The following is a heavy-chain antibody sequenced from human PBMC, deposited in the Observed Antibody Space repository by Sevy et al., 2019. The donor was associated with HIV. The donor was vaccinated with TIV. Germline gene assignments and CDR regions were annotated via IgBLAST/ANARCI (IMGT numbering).Heavy chain of an antibody. CDR1: GFTFSIYA. Sequence: GGSLRLSCAASGFTFSIYAMHWVRQAPDKGLEWVAVISYDGGVKSFANSVKGQVNISRDNSKNTLYLQMNSLRPEDTAVYYCARDLTSAVINPFYYYGFDVWGQGTTVTVSS. D-gene: IGHD3-22*01. CDR2: ISYDGGVK. CDR3: ARDLTSAVINPFYYYGFDV. V-gene: IGHV3-30*04. J-gene: IGHJ6*02.